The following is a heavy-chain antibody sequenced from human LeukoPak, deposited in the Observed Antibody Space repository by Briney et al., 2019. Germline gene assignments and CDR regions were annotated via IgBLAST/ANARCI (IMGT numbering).Heavy chain of an antibody. Sequence: PSETLSLTCTVSGYSISSAYYWGWIRQPPGKGLEWIGNTFHSGSTNYNPSLKSRVTISVDTSKNQFSLKLSSVTAADTAVYYCARWAGFRAFDYWGQGTLVTVSS. D-gene: IGHD3-3*01. CDR3: ARWAGFRAFDY. CDR1: GYSISSAYY. J-gene: IGHJ4*02. V-gene: IGHV4-38-2*02. CDR2: TFHSGST.